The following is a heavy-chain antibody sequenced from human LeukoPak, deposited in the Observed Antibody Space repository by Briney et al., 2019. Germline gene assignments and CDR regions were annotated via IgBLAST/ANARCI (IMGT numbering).Heavy chain of an antibody. CDR2: INHSGST. V-gene: IGHV4-34*01. CDR3: ARVGVVGATHWFDP. Sequence: SETLSLTCAVYGGSFSGYHWSWIRQPPGKGLEWIGEINHSGSTNYNPSLKSRVTISVDTSKNQFSLKLSSVTAADTAVYYCARVGVVGATHWFDPWGQGTLVTVSS. J-gene: IGHJ5*02. D-gene: IGHD1-26*01. CDR1: GGSFSGYH.